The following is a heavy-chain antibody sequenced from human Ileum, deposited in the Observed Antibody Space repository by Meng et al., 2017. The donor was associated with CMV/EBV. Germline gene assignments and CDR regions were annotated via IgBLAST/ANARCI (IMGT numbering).Heavy chain of an antibody. CDR3: ARGRDFWWEMDY. Sequence: QVQLYQVGAGLLKPYESLSLTCAVYSGSFRDFVWGWLRQPPGKGLEWIGESSHSGNTKYNPSLKSRVTISVDASKNQFSLNMRSVTAADKAVYYCARGRDFWWEMDYTGQGTLVTASS. D-gene: IGHD1-26*01. J-gene: IGHJ4*02. V-gene: IGHV4-34*01. CDR2: SSHSGNT. CDR1: SGSFRDFV.